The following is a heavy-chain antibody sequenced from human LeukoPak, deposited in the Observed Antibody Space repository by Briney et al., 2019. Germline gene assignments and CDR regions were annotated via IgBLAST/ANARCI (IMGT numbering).Heavy chain of an antibody. V-gene: IGHV1-24*01. CDR3: ATQVCRGNSCYSSLDF. J-gene: IGHJ4*02. CDR2: FDPDAGQT. D-gene: IGHD2-15*01. CDR1: GYTFTELA. Sequence: ASVKVSFKVSGYTFTELAMHWVRQAPGKGLEWLGGFDPDAGQTIYGQKFQGRLTMTEDTSTDTAFMYLSSLRSEDTAVYYCATQVCRGNSCYSSLDFWGQGTLVTVSS.